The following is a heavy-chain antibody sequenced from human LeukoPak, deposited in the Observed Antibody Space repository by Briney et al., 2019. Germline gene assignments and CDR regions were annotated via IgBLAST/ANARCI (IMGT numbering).Heavy chain of an antibody. CDR2: ISAYNGNT. J-gene: IGHJ5*02. V-gene: IGHV1-18*01. Sequence: GASVKVSCKASGYTFTSYGISWVRQAPGQGLEWMGWISAYNGNTNYAQKLQGRVTMTTDTSTSTAYMELRSLRSDDTAVYYCATERYCSGGSCYGGGWFDPWGQGTLVTVSS. CDR3: ATERYCSGGSCYGGGWFDP. CDR1: GYTFTSYG. D-gene: IGHD2-15*01.